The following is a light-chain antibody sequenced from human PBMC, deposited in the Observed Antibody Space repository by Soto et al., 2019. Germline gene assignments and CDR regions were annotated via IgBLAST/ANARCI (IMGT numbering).Light chain of an antibody. CDR1: SGDVGGYNY. Sequence: QSALTQPHSASGSAGQSVTISCTGTSGDVGGYNYVSWYQQHPGKAPKLVIYEVSKRPSGVPDRFSGSKSGNTASLTVSGLQAEDEADYYCSSYAGSNRVFGTGTKVTVL. CDR2: EVS. CDR3: SSYAGSNRV. J-gene: IGLJ1*01. V-gene: IGLV2-8*01.